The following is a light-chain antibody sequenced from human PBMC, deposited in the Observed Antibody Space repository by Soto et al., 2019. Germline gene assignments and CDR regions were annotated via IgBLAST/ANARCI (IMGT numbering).Light chain of an antibody. V-gene: IGKV3-11*01. CDR2: DTS. CDR1: QTIPRFN. J-gene: IGKJ3*01. Sequence: EIVMTQSPATLSLSPGERATLSCRASQTIPRFNLNWYQQKPGQAPRLLIYDTSKRAAGIPARFSGSGSGTDFTLTISSLEPEDFAVYYCQQWVIFGPGTKVDIK. CDR3: QQWVI.